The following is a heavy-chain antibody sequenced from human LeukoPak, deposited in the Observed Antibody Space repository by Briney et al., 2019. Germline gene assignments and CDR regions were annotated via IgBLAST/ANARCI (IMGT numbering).Heavy chain of an antibody. Sequence: PGGSLRLSCAASGFTVSSNYMSWVRQAPGKGLEWVSVIYSGGSTYYADSVKGRFTISRDNSKNTLYLQMNSLRAEDTAVYYCARDCGGDCYPYYYYGMDVWGQGTTVTVSS. J-gene: IGHJ6*02. CDR1: GFTVSSNY. CDR2: IYSGGST. CDR3: ARDCGGDCYPYYYYGMDV. V-gene: IGHV3-66*01. D-gene: IGHD2-21*02.